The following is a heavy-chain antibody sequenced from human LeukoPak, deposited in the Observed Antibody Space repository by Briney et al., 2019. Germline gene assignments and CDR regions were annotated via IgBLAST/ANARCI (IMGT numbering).Heavy chain of an antibody. Sequence: PGGSLRLPCAVSGFTFSSYSMSWVRQAPGKGLEWVSSISSSGTYKYYADSVKGRFTISRDNAKNSLYLQVNSLRAEDTAVYYCAKGKDSVAGATNDYWGQGTLVTVSS. CDR1: GFTFSSYS. CDR3: AKGKDSVAGATNDY. D-gene: IGHD6-19*01. J-gene: IGHJ4*02. V-gene: IGHV3-21*01. CDR2: ISSSGTYK.